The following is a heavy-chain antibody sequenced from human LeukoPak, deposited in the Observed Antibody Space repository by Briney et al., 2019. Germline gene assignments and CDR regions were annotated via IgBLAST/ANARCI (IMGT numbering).Heavy chain of an antibody. Sequence: GGSLRLSCAASGFTFSDSYMSWIRQAAGKGLEWVSYVSSTSSHTNYADSVKGRFTISRDNAKKLLYLQMNSLRAEDTAVYYCARGSARWFDRWGQGTLVTVSS. CDR2: VSSTSSHT. CDR1: GFTFSDSY. CDR3: ARGSARWFDR. V-gene: IGHV3-11*05. J-gene: IGHJ5*02.